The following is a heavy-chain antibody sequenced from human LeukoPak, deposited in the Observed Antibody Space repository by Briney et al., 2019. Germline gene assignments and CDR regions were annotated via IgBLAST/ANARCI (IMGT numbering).Heavy chain of an antibody. D-gene: IGHD3-16*02. V-gene: IGHV3-21*01. CDR1: GFTFSSYS. CDR2: ICSSSSYI. CDR3: ARDSSPYYDYVWGSYRLARGGNWFDP. Sequence: PGGSLRLSCAASGFTFSSYSMNWVRQAPGKGLEWVSSICSSSSYIYYADSVKGRFTISRDNAKNSLYLQMNSLRAEDTAVYYCARDSSPYYDYVWGSYRLARGGNWFDPWGQGTLVTVSS. J-gene: IGHJ5*02.